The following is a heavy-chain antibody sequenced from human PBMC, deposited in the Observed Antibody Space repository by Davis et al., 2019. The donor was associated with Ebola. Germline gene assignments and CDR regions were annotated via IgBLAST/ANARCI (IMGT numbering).Heavy chain of an antibody. CDR1: GYRFTSYY. J-gene: IGHJ3*02. CDR3: AREGGRYYDSGGYGFDI. D-gene: IGHD3-22*01. V-gene: IGHV1-46*01. CDR2: INPITGGT. Sequence: ASVKVSCKASGYRFTSYYMHWVRQAPGQGLEWMGIINPITGGTSYAQNFQVRVNMTRDTSTSTVYMELSSLRSEDTAVYYCAREGGRYYDSGGYGFDIWGQVTMVKVSS.